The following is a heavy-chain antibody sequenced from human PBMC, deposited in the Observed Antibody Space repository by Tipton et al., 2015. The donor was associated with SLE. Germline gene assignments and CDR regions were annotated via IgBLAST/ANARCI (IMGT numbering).Heavy chain of an antibody. CDR3: ARGRLGDSQHHFDY. V-gene: IGHV4-59*11. D-gene: IGHD1-26*01. J-gene: IGHJ4*02. Sequence: TLSLTCAVSGYSIRSGHYWSWIRQPPGKGLEWIGYIYYSGSTNYNPSLKSRVTISVDTSKNQFSLKVSSVTAADTAVYYCARGRLGDSQHHFDYWGQGTLVTVSS. CDR2: IYYSGST. CDR1: GYSIRSGHY.